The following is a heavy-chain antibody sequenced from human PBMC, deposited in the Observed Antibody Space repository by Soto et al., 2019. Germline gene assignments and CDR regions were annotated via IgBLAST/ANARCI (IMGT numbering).Heavy chain of an antibody. CDR3: AKSGYYYGSGSHFDP. V-gene: IGHV3-23*01. J-gene: IGHJ5*02. D-gene: IGHD3-10*01. Sequence: GSLRLSCAASGFTFSSYAMSWVRQAPGKGLEWVSAISGSGGSTYYADSVKGRFTISRDNSKNTLYLQMNSLRAEDTAVYYCAKSGYYYGSGSHFDPWGQGTLVTSPQ. CDR2: ISGSGGST. CDR1: GFTFSSYA.